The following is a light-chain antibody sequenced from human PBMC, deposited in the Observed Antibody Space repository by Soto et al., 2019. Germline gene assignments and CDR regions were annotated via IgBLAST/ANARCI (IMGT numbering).Light chain of an antibody. Sequence: QSALTQPASVSGSPGQSITISCTGTSGDIGSYNRVSWYQQHPGKAPKLIIYEVTDRPSGVSNRFSGSKSGSTASLTISGLQAEDEAEYYCSSYAGSYTFVVFGGGTQLTVL. CDR2: EVT. CDR3: SSYAGSYTFVV. J-gene: IGLJ2*01. V-gene: IGLV2-14*01. CDR1: SGDIGSYNR.